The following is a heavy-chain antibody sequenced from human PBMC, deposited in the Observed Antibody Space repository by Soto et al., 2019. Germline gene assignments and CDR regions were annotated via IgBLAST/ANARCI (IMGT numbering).Heavy chain of an antibody. J-gene: IGHJ4*02. D-gene: IGHD5-18*01. V-gene: IGHV3-30*18. CDR1: GFTFSTYG. CDR2: ISYDGSNK. Sequence: QVQLVESGGGVVQPGRSLRLSCAASGFTFSTYGMHWVSQAPGKGLEWVAVISYDGSNKYYADSVKGRFTISRDNSKNTLYLHMSSLRAEDTAVYYCAKGFSYSVIDYWGQGTLVTVSS. CDR3: AKGFSYSVIDY.